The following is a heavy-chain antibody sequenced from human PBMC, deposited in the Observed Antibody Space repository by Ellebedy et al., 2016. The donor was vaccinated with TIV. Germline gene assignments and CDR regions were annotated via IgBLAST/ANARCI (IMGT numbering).Heavy chain of an antibody. CDR1: GFAVSSNY. J-gene: IGHJ6*02. V-gene: IGHV3-53*01. CDR3: ARAGEYRDFPQNCYAMDV. Sequence: GESLKISCAASGFAVSSNYMTWVRQAPGRGLEWVSLIYSDGNTNYADSVRGRFTIPRDSSKNTTDLQMNSLRAEDTAVYYCARAGEYRDFPQNCYAMDVWGQGTMVTVS. CDR2: IYSDGNT. D-gene: IGHD2/OR15-2a*01.